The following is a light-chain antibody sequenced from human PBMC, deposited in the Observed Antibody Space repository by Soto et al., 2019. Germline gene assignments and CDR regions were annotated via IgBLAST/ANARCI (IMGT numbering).Light chain of an antibody. CDR2: GAS. V-gene: IGKV3-15*01. CDR3: HQYNDGPGGT. CDR1: QSVSSN. Sequence: EIVLTQSPATLSVSPGESATLSCRASQSVSSNLAWYQQKPGQAPRLLIYGASTRATGFPARFSGSGSGTEFTLTISSLQSEDFAVYHCHQYNDGPGGTFGQGTKVGIK. J-gene: IGKJ1*01.